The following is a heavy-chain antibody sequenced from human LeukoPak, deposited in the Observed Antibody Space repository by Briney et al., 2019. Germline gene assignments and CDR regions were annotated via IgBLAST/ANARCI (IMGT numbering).Heavy chain of an antibody. CDR1: GYTFTGYY. CDR3: ARTVVPAANPFYYYYYMDV. V-gene: IGHV1-2*02. CDR2: INPNSGGT. D-gene: IGHD2-2*01. Sequence: ASVKVSCKASGYTFTGYYMHWVRQAPGQGLEWMGWINPNSGGTNYAQKFQGRVTMTRDTSISTACMELSRLRSDDTAVYYCARTVVPAANPFYYYYYMDVWGKGTTVTVSS. J-gene: IGHJ6*03.